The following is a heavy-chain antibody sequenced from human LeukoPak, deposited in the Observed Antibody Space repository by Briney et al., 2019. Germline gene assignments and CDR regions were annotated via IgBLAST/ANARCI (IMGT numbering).Heavy chain of an antibody. CDR2: ISYDGSSQ. V-gene: IGHV3-30*02. J-gene: IGHJ6*03. CDR3: AKERRGFYMDA. Sequence: GGSLRLSCAASGFTFSNYAMHWARQAPGKGLEWVTLISYDGSSQYYADSVKGRFTISRDNSKNTLYLQMNSLRAKDTAVYYCAKERRGFYMDAWGTGTTVTIS. CDR1: GFTFSNYA.